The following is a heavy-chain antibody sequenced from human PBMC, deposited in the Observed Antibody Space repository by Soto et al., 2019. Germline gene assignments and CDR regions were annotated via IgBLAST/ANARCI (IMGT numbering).Heavy chain of an antibody. V-gene: IGHV4-59*01. J-gene: IGHJ4*02. CDR2: IYYSGST. D-gene: IGHD5-12*01. CDR1: GGSISSYY. Sequence: SETLSLTCTVSGGSISSYYWSWIRQPPGKGLEWIGYIYYSGSTNYNPSLKSRVTISVDTSKNQFSLKLSSVTAADAAVYYCAREVGDGYKSFDYWGQGTLVTVSS. CDR3: AREVGDGYKSFDY.